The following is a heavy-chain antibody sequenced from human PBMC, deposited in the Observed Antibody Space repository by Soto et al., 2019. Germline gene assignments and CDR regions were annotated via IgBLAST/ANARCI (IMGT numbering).Heavy chain of an antibody. D-gene: IGHD7-27*01. CDR1: GGSISSGNYY. V-gene: IGHV4-31*03. J-gene: IGHJ6*02. Sequence: QVQLQESGPGLLKPSQTLSLTCTVSGGSISSGNYYWSWIRQHPGKGLEWIGYIYNSGRTYYNPSLKSRVTISVDTSKTQFSLKLTSVTAADTAVYYCAREGLTGAMADYYYYSMDVWGQGTTVTVSS. CDR2: IYNSGRT. CDR3: AREGLTGAMADYYYYSMDV.